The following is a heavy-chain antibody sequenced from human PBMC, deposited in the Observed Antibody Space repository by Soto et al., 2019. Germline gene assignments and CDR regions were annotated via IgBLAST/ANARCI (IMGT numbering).Heavy chain of an antibody. Sequence: QLQLVESGSGLVRPSQALSLSCNVSGGSLSSGGCSWAWVRLPTGQGLEWIGYIFDTGKTYFSASLMSRPSMSVDTSRNQFSMQLASVTAAEAALYYCARINGYNGYFDHRGRSTVVTVSS. CDR3: ARINGYNGYFDH. CDR1: GGSLSSGGCS. D-gene: IGHD5-12*01. J-gene: IGHJ2*01. CDR2: IFDTGKT. V-gene: IGHV4-30-2*01.